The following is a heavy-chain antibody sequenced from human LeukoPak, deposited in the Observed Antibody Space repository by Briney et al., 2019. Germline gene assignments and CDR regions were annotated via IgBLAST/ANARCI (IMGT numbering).Heavy chain of an antibody. Sequence: SETLSLTCAVSGGSFSGYYWSWICQRPGKGLEWIGEINHSGSTNYHPSLKSRVTVSVDTYKNQFSLKLSSVTAADTAVYYCARGPFVGAATRGSYYYYYMDVWGKGTTVTVSS. CDR2: INHSGST. V-gene: IGHV4-34*01. CDR3: ARGPFVGAATRGSYYYYYMDV. D-gene: IGHD3-10*01. J-gene: IGHJ6*03. CDR1: GGSFSGYY.